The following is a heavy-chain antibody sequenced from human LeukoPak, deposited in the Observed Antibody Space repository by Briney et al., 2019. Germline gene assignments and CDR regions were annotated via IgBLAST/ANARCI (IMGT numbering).Heavy chain of an antibody. CDR3: ARDWYNNSDAFDI. J-gene: IGHJ3*02. Sequence: GGSLRLSCAASGFTFNNYAMSWVRQAPGRGLERVSSIRGSAGNAYYADSVKGRFTISRDNAKNSLYLQIHSLRAEDTAVYYCARDWYNNSDAFDIWGQGTMVTVSS. CDR2: IRGSAGNA. V-gene: IGHV3-23*01. CDR1: GFTFNNYA. D-gene: IGHD4-11*01.